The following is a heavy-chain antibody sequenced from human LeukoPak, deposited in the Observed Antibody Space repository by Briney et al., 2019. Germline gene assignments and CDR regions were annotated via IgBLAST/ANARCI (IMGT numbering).Heavy chain of an antibody. CDR2: INHSGST. D-gene: IGHD3-3*01. V-gene: IGHV4-34*01. CDR3: ARGLTYYDFWSGYPDAFDI. CDR1: GGSISSYY. J-gene: IGHJ3*02. Sequence: SETLSLTCTVSGGSISSYYWSWIRQPPGKGLEWIGEINHSGSTNYNPSLKSRVTISVDTSKNQFSLKLSSVTAADTAVYYCARGLTYYDFWSGYPDAFDIWGQGTMVTVSS.